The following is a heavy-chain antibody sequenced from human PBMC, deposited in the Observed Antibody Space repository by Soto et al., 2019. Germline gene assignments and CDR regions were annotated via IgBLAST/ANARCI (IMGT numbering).Heavy chain of an antibody. CDR3: AKGLYDYVWGSYSYYYYGMDV. J-gene: IGHJ6*02. D-gene: IGHD3-16*01. V-gene: IGHV3-23*01. CDR2: ISGSGGST. Sequence: PVGSLRLSCAASGFTFSSYAMSWVRQAPGKGLEWVSAISGSGGSTYYADSVKGRFTISRDNSKNTLYLQMNSLRAEDTAVYYCAKGLYDYVWGSYSYYYYGMDVWGQGTTVTVSS. CDR1: GFTFSSYA.